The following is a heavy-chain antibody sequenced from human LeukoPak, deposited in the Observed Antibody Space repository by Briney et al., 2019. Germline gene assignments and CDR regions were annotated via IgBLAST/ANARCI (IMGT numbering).Heavy chain of an antibody. CDR2: ISGSGGGT. V-gene: IGHV3-23*01. CDR3: AKRGIVIRVILVGFHREAYYFAT. J-gene: IGHJ4*02. D-gene: IGHD3-16*01. CDR1: GITLSNYC. Sequence: GRSLRLSWAVSGITLSNYCMSWVRQAPGKVLEWVAFISGSGGGTNCADSVQGRLTNSRDNPRNALYLQMNRLRAEDTAVYFCAKRGIVIRVILVGFHREAYYFATSGQRAPVTASS.